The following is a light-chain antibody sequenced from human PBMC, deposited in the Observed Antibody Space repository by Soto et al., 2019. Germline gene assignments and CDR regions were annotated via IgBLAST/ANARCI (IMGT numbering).Light chain of an antibody. CDR2: AAS. CDR3: QRLSHA. J-gene: IGKJ4*01. CDR1: QNINNY. V-gene: IGKV1-39*01. Sequence: DIQMTQSPSSLSASVGDRVTITCQASQNINNYLNWYQQKPGRAPKLLIYAASSLQSGVPSRFSGSESGTDFTLTISSLQPEDFATYYCQRLSHAFGGGTKVDIK.